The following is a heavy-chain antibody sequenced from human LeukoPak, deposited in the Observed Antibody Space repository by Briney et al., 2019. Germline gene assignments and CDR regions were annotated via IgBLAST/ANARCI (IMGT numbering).Heavy chain of an antibody. CDR2: TRNKANSYTT. J-gene: IGHJ4*02. D-gene: IGHD6-19*01. V-gene: IGHV3-72*01. Sequence: PGGSLRLSCAASGFTFSDQYMDLVRQAPGKGLEWVGRTRNKANSYTTEYAASVKGRFIISRDDSKNSLYLQMNSLKTEDTAVYYCARAPITVAGIDYWGQGTLVTVSS. CDR1: GFTFSDQY. CDR3: ARAPITVAGIDY.